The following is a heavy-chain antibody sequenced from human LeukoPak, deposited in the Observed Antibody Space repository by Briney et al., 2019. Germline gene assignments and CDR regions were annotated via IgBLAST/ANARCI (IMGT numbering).Heavy chain of an antibody. CDR3: AARRGVYSLYDYMDV. CDR2: INPSGGST. V-gene: IGHV1-46*01. D-gene: IGHD3-10*01. Sequence: GASVKVSCKASGYTFTSYYMHWVRQAPGQGLDWMGIINPSGGSTSYAQKFQGRVTMTRDTSTSTAYMELSSLRSEDTAVYYCAARRGVYSLYDYMDVWGKGTAVTVSS. J-gene: IGHJ6*03. CDR1: GYTFTSYY.